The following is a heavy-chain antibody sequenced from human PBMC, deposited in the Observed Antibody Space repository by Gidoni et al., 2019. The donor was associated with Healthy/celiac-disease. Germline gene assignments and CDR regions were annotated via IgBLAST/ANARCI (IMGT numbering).Heavy chain of an antibody. Sequence: VQLVESGGGLVKPGGSLRLSCAASGFTFSSYSMNWFRQAPGKGLEWVSSISSRSSYIYYADSVKGRFTISRDNAKNSLYLQMNSLRAEDTAVYYCARDKAGYCSGGSCYLGYWGQGTLVTVSS. CDR3: ARDKAGYCSGGSCYLGY. D-gene: IGHD2-15*01. CDR2: ISSRSSYI. V-gene: IGHV3-21*01. CDR1: GFTFSSYS. J-gene: IGHJ4*02.